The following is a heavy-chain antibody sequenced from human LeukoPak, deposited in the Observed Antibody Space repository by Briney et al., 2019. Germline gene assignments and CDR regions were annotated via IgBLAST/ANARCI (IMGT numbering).Heavy chain of an antibody. J-gene: IGHJ6*02. D-gene: IGHD4-17*01. CDR1: GYTLTELS. Sequence: ASVKVSCKVSGYTLTELSMHWVRQAPGKGLEWMGGFDPEDGETIYAQKFQGRVTMTEDTSTDTAYMELSSLRSEDTAVYYCATDRYGDYDYGMDVWGQGTTVAVSS. CDR2: FDPEDGET. CDR3: ATDRYGDYDYGMDV. V-gene: IGHV1-24*01.